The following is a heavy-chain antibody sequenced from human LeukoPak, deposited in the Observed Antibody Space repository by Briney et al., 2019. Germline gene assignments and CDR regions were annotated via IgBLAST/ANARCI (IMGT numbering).Heavy chain of an antibody. D-gene: IGHD6-19*01. CDR3: ARGAGQWLAHYGMDV. J-gene: IGHJ6*02. CDR1: GFTVNSNY. V-gene: IGHV3-66*02. CDR2: IYTGGST. Sequence: PGVSLRLSCAASGFTVNSNYMSWVRQAPGKGLEWVSLIYTGGSTYYADSVKGRFTISRDNSKNTLYLQMNSLRPEDTAVYYCARGAGQWLAHYGMDVWGQGTTVTVSS.